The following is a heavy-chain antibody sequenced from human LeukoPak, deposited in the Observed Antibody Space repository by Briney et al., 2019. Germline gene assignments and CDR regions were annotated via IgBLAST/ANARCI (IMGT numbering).Heavy chain of an antibody. V-gene: IGHV3-74*01. CDR2: INSDGSST. D-gene: IGHD1-26*01. CDR3: ARYSGSYEVNYYYYYGMDV. Sequence: GGSLRLSCAASGFTFSSYWMHWVRQAPGKGLVWVSRINSDGSSTSYADSVKGRFTISRDNAKNSLYLQMNSLRAEDTAVYYCARYSGSYEVNYYYYYGMDVWGQGTTVTVSS. J-gene: IGHJ6*02. CDR1: GFTFSSYW.